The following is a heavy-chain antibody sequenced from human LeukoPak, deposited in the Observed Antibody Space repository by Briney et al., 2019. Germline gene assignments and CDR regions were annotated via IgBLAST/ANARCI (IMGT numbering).Heavy chain of an antibody. D-gene: IGHD4-17*01. V-gene: IGHV4-28*05. CDR2: IYYSGSI. J-gene: IGHJ3*02. CDR3: ARKATTGPTKAAFDI. CDR1: GYSISSSNY. Sequence: SDTLSLTCAVSGYSISSSNYWGWIRQPPGKGLEWIGHIYYSGSIYYNPSLKSRVTTSVDTSKNQFSLKLSSVTAVDTAVYYCARKATTGPTKAAFDIWGQGTMVTVSS.